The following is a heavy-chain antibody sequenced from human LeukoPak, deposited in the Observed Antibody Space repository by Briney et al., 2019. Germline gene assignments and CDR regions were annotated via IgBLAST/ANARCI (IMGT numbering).Heavy chain of an antibody. CDR1: GFTFCDYD. Sequence: VGSLRLSCAASGFTFCDYDMSWIRQAPGQGLRGVSYISSRGSTIHHADSQKGRFTICRDNDKNSLYLQMNSLRAEDTAVYYCARDGGLRYDAFDIWGQGTMVTVSS. J-gene: IGHJ3*02. CDR3: ARDGGLRYDAFDI. V-gene: IGHV3-11*01. CDR2: ISSRGSTI. D-gene: IGHD4-17*01.